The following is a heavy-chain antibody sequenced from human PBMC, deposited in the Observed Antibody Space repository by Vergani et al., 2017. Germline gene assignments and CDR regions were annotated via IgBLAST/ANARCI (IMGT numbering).Heavy chain of an antibody. CDR1: GGSMSGYY. CDR2: VSTSGST. V-gene: IGHV4-4*07. Sequence: QVQLQESGPGLVKPSQTLSLTCSVSGGSMSGYYWSWVRQPAGKELEWIGRVSTSGSTNYNPSLKSRVTMSIDTSKNQFSLKLSSVTAADTAVYYCARSRLERWLHLGYFDYWGQGTLVTVSS. CDR3: ARSRLERWLHLGYFDY. J-gene: IGHJ4*02. D-gene: IGHD5-24*01.